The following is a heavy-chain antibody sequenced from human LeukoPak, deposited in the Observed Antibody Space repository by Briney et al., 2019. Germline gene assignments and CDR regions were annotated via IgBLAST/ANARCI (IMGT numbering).Heavy chain of an antibody. J-gene: IGHJ3*02. D-gene: IGHD1-26*01. CDR3: ARVEWELPLDAFDI. Sequence: ASVKVSCKASGYTFTSYGISWVRQAPGQGLEWMGWISAYNGNTNYAQKLQGRVTMTTDTSTSTAYMEPRSLRSDDTAVYYCARVEWELPLDAFDIWGQGTMVTVSS. CDR2: ISAYNGNT. CDR1: GYTFTSYG. V-gene: IGHV1-18*01.